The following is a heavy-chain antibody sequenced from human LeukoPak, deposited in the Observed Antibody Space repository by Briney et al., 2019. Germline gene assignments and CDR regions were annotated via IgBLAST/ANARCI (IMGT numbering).Heavy chain of an antibody. J-gene: IGHJ4*02. V-gene: IGHV3-23*01. CDR1: GFTFRSYA. CDR3: VKDLDSGSPYYFDY. Sequence: GGSLRLSCAASGFTFRSYAMNWVRQAPGKGLEWVLAIGASGGSTYYADSVKGRFIISRDNSKNTLYLEMNSLRAEDTAIYYCVKDLDSGSPYYFDYWGRGTLVTVSS. CDR2: IGASGGST. D-gene: IGHD1-26*01.